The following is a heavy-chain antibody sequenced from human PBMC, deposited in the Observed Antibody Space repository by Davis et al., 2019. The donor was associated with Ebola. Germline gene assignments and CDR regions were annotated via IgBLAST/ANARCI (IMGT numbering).Heavy chain of an antibody. CDR2: INAGNGNT. D-gene: IGHD2-2*01. CDR1: GYTFTSYA. Sequence: ASVKVSCKASGYTFTSYAMHWVRQAPGQRLEWMGWINAGNGNTKYSQKFQGRVTITKDTSASTAYMELSSLRSEDTAVYYCARWVAGSSSYFDYWGQGTLVTVS. V-gene: IGHV1-3*01. J-gene: IGHJ4*02. CDR3: ARWVAGSSSYFDY.